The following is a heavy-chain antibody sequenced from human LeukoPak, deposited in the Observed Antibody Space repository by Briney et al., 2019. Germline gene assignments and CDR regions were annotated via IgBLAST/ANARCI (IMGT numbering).Heavy chain of an antibody. CDR1: GFTFSSYS. CDR2: IKQDGSEK. J-gene: IGHJ4*02. CDR3: ARDSSAARPNYYFDY. D-gene: IGHD6-6*01. Sequence: GGSLRLSCAASGFTFSSYSMNWVRQAPGKGLEWVANIKQDGSEKYYVDSVKGRFTISRDNAKHSLYLQMNSLRAEDTAVYYCARDSSAARPNYYFDYWGQGTLVTVSS. V-gene: IGHV3-7*01.